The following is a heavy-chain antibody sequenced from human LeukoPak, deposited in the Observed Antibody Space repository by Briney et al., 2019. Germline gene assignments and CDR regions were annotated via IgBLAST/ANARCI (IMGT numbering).Heavy chain of an antibody. CDR3: ARGATFGGTQGAYYYYGMDV. J-gene: IGHJ6*02. D-gene: IGHD3-16*01. CDR1: GFAVSTTY. CDR2: IYSGGST. V-gene: IGHV3-53*01. Sequence: GGSLRLSCAASGFAVSTTYMSWVRQAPGKGLEWISVIYSGGSTYYADSVKGRFTISRDNSKNTLYLQMNSLRAEDTAVYYCARGATFGGTQGAYYYYGMDVWGQGTTVTVSS.